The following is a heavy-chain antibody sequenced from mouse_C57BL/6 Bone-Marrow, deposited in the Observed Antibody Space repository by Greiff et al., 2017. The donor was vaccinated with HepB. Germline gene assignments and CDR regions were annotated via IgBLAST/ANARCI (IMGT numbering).Heavy chain of an antibody. J-gene: IGHJ2*01. CDR1: GFTFSNYW. D-gene: IGHD1-1*01. CDR3: TLPYYYGSSYGY. CDR2: IRLKSDNYAT. Sequence: EVQRVESGGGLVQPGGSMKLSCVASGFTFSNYWMNWVRQSPEKGLEWVAQIRLKSDNYATHYAESVKGRFTISRDDSKSSVYLQMNNLRAEDTGIYYCTLPYYYGSSYGYWGQGTTLTVSS. V-gene: IGHV6-3*01.